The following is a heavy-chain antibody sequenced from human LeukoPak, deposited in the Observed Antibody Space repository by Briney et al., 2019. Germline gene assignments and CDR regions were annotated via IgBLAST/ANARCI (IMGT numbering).Heavy chain of an antibody. D-gene: IGHD3-22*01. CDR1: GYSLTSYW. CDR2: IYPGDSDT. V-gene: IGHV5-51*01. CDR3: ARLSRRDYYDSSGYSYFDY. J-gene: IGHJ4*02. Sequence: GESLKVSCKGSGYSLTSYWIGWVRQMPGKGLEWMGIIYPGDSDTRYSPSFQGQVTISADKSNSTAYLQWSSLKASDTAMYYCARLSRRDYYDSSGYSYFDYWGQGTLVTVSS.